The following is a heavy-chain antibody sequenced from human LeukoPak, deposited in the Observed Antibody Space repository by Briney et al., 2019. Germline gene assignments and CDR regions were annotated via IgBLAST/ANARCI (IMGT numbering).Heavy chain of an antibody. Sequence: GGSLRLSCAASGFTFSNAWMSWVRQAPGKGLEWVGRIKSKPDGGTTGYVAPVKGRFSISRDDSKNTLYLQMNSLRTEDTAVYYCTWNDYGDYWGQGTLVTVSS. CDR1: GFTFSNAW. J-gene: IGHJ4*02. CDR3: TWNDYGDY. V-gene: IGHV3-15*01. CDR2: IKSKPDGGTT. D-gene: IGHD1-1*01.